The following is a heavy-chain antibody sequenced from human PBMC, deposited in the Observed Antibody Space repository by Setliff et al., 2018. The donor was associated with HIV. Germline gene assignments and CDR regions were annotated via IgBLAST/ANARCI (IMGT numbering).Heavy chain of an antibody. CDR3: ARGAYQYYDSSGYYQGNFDY. V-gene: IGHV7-4-1*02. CDR1: GYTFNTYS. J-gene: IGHJ4*02. Sequence: ASVKVSCKASGYTFNTYSINWVRQAPGQGLEWMGWINTDTGSPTYAQGVTGHFVFSLDTSVSTAFLQISSLKAEDTAVYYCARGAYQYYDSSGYYQGNFDYWGQGTLVTVSS. CDR2: INTDTGSP. D-gene: IGHD3-22*01.